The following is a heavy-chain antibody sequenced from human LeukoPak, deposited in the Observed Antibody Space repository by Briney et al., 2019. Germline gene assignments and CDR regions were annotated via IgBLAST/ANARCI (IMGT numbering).Heavy chain of an antibody. Sequence: ASGKLSCKASGDTFTIYAISWVRQAPGQGLGWMAVIIPIFAIADTAQTFQGRVTITADEATSTDSMYLRSIRSKDTGVCYCERLGYDGSELDYDYYYIDVWGKGTTATVSS. CDR1: GDTFTIYA. J-gene: IGHJ6*03. D-gene: IGHD3-22*01. CDR3: ERLGYDGSELDYDYYYIDV. CDR2: IIPIFAIA. V-gene: IGHV1-69*01.